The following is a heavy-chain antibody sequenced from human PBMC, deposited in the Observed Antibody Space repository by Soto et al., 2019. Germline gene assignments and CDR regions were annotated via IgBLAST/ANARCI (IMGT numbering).Heavy chain of an antibody. D-gene: IGHD3-22*01. CDR1: GGSVNTAPYH. J-gene: IGHJ4*02. CDR3: ARDHHSYYDTSGYYPYFDF. V-gene: IGHV4-61*01. Sequence: KTSETLSLTCTVSGGSVNTAPYHWSWIRQSPRNGLERIGNIYYTGSTNYNPSFESRVAISLDTSNNQFSLRLTALTAADTAVYFCARDHHSYYDTSGYYPYFDFWGQGTLVTVSS. CDR2: IYYTGST.